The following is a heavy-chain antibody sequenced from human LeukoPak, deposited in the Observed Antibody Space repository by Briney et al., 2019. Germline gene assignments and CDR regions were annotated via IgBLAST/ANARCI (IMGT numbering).Heavy chain of an antibody. CDR1: GYTFTSYG. J-gene: IGHJ6*03. V-gene: IGHV1-18*01. D-gene: IGHD6-13*01. CDR3: ARVYSSSWYYYYYMDV. CDR2: ISAYNGNT. Sequence: ASVKVSCKASGYTFTSYGISWVRQAPGQGLEWMGRISAYNGNTNYAQKLQGRVTMTTDTSTSTAYMELRSLRSDDTAVYYCARVYSSSWYYYYYMDVWGKGTTVTISS.